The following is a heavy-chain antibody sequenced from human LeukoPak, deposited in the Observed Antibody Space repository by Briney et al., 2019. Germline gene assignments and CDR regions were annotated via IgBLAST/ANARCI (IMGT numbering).Heavy chain of an antibody. Sequence: PGESLKISCKGSGYRFNAYWIAWVRQMPGKGLEWMGIIYSPSFQGQVTISADKSVRTAYLQWSSLKASATAMYYCARPNITSYYDSRGYDAFDVWGQGTMVTVSS. D-gene: IGHD3-22*01. CDR1: GYRFNAYW. CDR2: I. CDR3: ARPNITSYYDSRGYDAFDV. V-gene: IGHV5-51*01. J-gene: IGHJ3*01.